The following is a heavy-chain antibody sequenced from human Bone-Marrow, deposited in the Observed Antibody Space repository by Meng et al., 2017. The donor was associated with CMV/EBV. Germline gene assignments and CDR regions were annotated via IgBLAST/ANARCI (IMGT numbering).Heavy chain of an antibody. CDR2: INRYGSEK. CDR1: GFTLKNYC. J-gene: IGHJ3*01. V-gene: IGHV3-7*01. Sequence: GESLKISCAASGFTLKNYCMTWVRQRPGKGLEWVANINRYGSEKVYVASLSGRFIISRDNADNSLYLQMNSLRAEDTAVYYCERDPYDSGSYGAFDVWGLGTMVTVSS. CDR3: ERDPYDSGSYGAFDV. D-gene: IGHD3-10*01.